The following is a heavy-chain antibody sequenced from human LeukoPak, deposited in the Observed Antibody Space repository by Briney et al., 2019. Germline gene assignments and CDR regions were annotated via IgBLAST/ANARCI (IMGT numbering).Heavy chain of an antibody. CDR2: INQDGSEK. V-gene: IGHV3-7*01. D-gene: IGHD3-22*01. CDR1: GFTFSGYA. J-gene: IGHJ4*02. Sequence: GGSLRLSCAASGFTFSGYAMSWVRQAPGKGLERVANINQDGSEKYSVDSVKGRFTFSRDNAKNSLFLQMNSLRADDTAVYYCARDDSSGYYYFDNWGQGTLVTVSS. CDR3: ARDDSSGYYYFDN.